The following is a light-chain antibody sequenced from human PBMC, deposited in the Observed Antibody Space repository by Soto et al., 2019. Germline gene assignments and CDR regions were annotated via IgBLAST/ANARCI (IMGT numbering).Light chain of an antibody. CDR2: AAS. J-gene: IGKJ3*01. CDR3: QQSYTSPAFT. Sequence: DIQMTQSPSSLSASIGDRVSITCRASQSIGNFLNWYQQKPGKVPKLLIYAASNLHSGVPSRFSGSGSGTDFTLTISSLQLEDFAAYYCQQSYTSPAFTFGPGTRVNAK. CDR1: QSIGNF. V-gene: IGKV1-39*01.